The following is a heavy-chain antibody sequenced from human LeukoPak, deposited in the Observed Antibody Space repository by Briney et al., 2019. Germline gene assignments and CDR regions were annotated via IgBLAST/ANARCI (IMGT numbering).Heavy chain of an antibody. J-gene: IGHJ6*02. D-gene: IGHD3-22*01. Sequence: RTGGSLRLSCAASGFTFDDYAMHWVRQAPGKGLEWVSGISWNSGSIDYADSVKGRFTISRDNAKNSLYLQMNSLRAEDTALYYCAKEDYERYGMDVWGQGTTVTVSS. CDR1: GFTFDDYA. CDR3: AKEDYERYGMDV. CDR2: ISWNSGSI. V-gene: IGHV3-9*01.